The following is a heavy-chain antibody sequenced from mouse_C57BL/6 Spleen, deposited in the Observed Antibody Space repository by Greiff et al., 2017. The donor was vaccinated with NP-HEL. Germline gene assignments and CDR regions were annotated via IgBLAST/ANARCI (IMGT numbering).Heavy chain of an antibody. Sequence: EVKVVESGGGLVQPGGSLSLSCAASGFTFTDYYMSWVRQPPGKALEWLGFIRNKANGYTTEYSASVKGRFTISRDNSQSILYLKMNDLGAEDSATYYCARYNSNYFDYWGQGTTLTVSS. CDR1: GFTFTDYY. CDR3: ARYNSNYFDY. V-gene: IGHV7-3*01. J-gene: IGHJ2*01. D-gene: IGHD2-5*01. CDR2: IRNKANGYTT.